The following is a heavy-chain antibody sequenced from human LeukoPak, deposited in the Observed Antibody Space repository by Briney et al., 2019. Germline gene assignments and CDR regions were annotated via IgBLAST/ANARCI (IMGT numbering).Heavy chain of an antibody. Sequence: PGGSLRLSRAASGFTFSSYSMNWVRQAPGKGLEWVSYISSSSSTIYYADSVKGRFTISRDNAKNSLYLQMNSLRAGDTAVYYCAREDNHFDYWGQGTLVTVSS. CDR1: GFTFSSYS. V-gene: IGHV3-48*01. CDR3: AREDNHFDY. CDR2: ISSSSSTI. J-gene: IGHJ4*02.